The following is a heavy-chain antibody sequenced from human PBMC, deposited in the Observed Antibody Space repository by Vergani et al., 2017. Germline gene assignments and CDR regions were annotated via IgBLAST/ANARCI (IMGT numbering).Heavy chain of an antibody. V-gene: IGHV4-31*11. CDR2: IFYSGTT. CDR1: GGSISSGDHC. D-gene: IGHD1-26*01. CDR3: AGVDTQVRATSDFYYLDV. Sequence: QVQLQESGPGVVKPSQTLSLTFAVSGGSISSGDHCWTWIRQRPGKGLEWIGYIFYSGTTYDNPALRSRLTISVDTSQNQFSLKLRSVTAAATAVYYGAGVDTQVRATSDFYYLDVWGNGTTVVVSS. J-gene: IGHJ6*03.